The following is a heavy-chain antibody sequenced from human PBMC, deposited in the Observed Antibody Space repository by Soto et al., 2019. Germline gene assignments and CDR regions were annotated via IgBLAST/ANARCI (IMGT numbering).Heavy chain of an antibody. V-gene: IGHV3-11*01. CDR1: GFTFSDFF. CDR3: ARPDAGLRTSGDYLDY. J-gene: IGHJ4*02. CDR2: ISNSGSKE. Sequence: GGSLRLSCAASGFTFSDFFMSWVRQAPGKGLEWLSYISNSGSKEYYADSVRGRFTISRDNAKNSLYLQMNSLRAEDTAVYYCARPDAGLRTSGDYLDYWGQGTLVTVSS. D-gene: IGHD1-26*01.